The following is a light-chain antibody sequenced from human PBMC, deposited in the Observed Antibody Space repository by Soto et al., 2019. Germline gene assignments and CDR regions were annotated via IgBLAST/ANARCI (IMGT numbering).Light chain of an antibody. V-gene: IGLV2-23*02. Sequence: QSALTQPASVSGSPGQSITISCTGTSSDVGSYNLVSWYQHHPGKAPKLMIYEVSKPPSGVSNRFSGSKSGNTASLTISGLQAEDEADYYCCSYAGSSTYVVFGGGTKLTVL. CDR1: SSDVGSYNL. J-gene: IGLJ2*01. CDR3: CSYAGSSTYVV. CDR2: EVS.